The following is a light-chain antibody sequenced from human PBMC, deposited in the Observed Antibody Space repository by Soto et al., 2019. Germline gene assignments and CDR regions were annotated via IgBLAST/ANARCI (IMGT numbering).Light chain of an antibody. CDR3: QQYGSSPWT. Sequence: ESLLTQSPGTLSLSPGERATLSCRASQTVNSRHLNWYQHKPGQAPRLLIYGASIRAAGIPDRFSGSGSGTDFTLTISRLEPADFAVYYCQQYGSSPWTFGQGTKVEIK. CDR1: QTVNSRH. CDR2: GAS. J-gene: IGKJ1*01. V-gene: IGKV3-20*01.